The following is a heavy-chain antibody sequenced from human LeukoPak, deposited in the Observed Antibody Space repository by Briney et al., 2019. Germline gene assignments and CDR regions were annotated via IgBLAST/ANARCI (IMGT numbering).Heavy chain of an antibody. D-gene: IGHD2-8*01. CDR2: ISTTGGVT. CDR3: AKSPGDYANCFDY. J-gene: IGHJ4*02. V-gene: IGHV3-23*01. CDR1: GFTFSSYG. Sequence: GGSLRLSCAASGFTFSSYGMSWVRQAPGKGREGVSVISTTGGVTYYADSVKGRFTISRDNSKNTLYLQLNSLRAEDTALYYCAKSPGDYANCFDYWGQGTLVTVSS.